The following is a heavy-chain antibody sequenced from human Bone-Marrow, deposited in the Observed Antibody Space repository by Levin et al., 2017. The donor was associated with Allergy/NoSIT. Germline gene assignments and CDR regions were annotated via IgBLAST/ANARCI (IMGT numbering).Heavy chain of an antibody. V-gene: IGHV1-18*01. D-gene: IGHD3-9*01. Sequence: GGSLRLSCETSGYDFDTYGITWVRLAPGQGLEWMGWISTYYGNPNYAQKLQGRITMTADRSTATAYMELRNLRNDDTAVYYCVRDFGGDIFTSYYFPKMDFWGQGTLVTVSS. J-gene: IGHJ4*02. CDR3: VRDFGGDIFTSYYFPKMDF. CDR1: GYDFDTYG. CDR2: ISTYYGNP.